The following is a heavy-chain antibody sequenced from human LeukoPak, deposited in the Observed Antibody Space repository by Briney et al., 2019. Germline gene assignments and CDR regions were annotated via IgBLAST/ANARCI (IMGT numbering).Heavy chain of an antibody. CDR3: AREYSSGWTYIDY. Sequence: GGSLRLSCAASGFSFSDHWLDWVRQAPGKGLEWVGRTRNKANRYTTEYAASVRGRFTISRDDSKNSLYLQMNSLKTEDTAVYYCAREYSSGWTYIDYWGQGTLVTVSS. CDR2: TRNKANRYTT. CDR1: GFSFSDHW. D-gene: IGHD6-19*01. J-gene: IGHJ4*02. V-gene: IGHV3-72*01.